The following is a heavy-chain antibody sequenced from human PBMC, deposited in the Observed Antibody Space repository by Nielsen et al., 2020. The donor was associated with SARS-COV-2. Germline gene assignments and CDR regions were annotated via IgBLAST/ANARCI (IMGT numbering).Heavy chain of an antibody. V-gene: IGHV3-23*01. CDR3: ARAGEPRDY. CDR2: ISGSGGST. Sequence: GESLKISCAASGFTFSSYAMSWVRQAPGKGLEWVSAISGSGGSTYYADSVKGRFTISRDNSKNTLYLQMNSLRAEDTAVYYCARAGEPRDYWGQGTLVTVSS. J-gene: IGHJ4*02. CDR1: GFTFSSYA. D-gene: IGHD2-21*01.